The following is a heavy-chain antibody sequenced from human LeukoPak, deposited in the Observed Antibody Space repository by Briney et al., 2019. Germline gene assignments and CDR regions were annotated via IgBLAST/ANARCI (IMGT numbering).Heavy chain of an antibody. Sequence: SETLSLTCTVSGGSVSSYYWSWIRQPPGKGLEWIGYIYYSGSTNYNPSLKSRVTISVDTSKNQFSLKLSSVTAADTAVYYCARGSDTAAGLYWGQGTLVTVSS. D-gene: IGHD6-13*01. CDR2: IYYSGST. CDR1: GGSVSSYY. J-gene: IGHJ4*02. CDR3: ARGSDTAAGLY. V-gene: IGHV4-59*02.